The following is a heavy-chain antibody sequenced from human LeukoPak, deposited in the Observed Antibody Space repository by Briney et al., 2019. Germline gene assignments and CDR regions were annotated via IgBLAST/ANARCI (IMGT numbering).Heavy chain of an antibody. Sequence: PGGSLRLSCAASGFTFSRFTMQWVRQAPGKGLEYVSTINSDGGYKYYANSVKGRFTASRDNSKSMLYLQMGSLRAEDMGVYYCARFREERTPYSGLDVWGQGTTVTVSS. V-gene: IGHV3-64*01. J-gene: IGHJ6*02. CDR3: ARFREERTPYSGLDV. CDR1: GFTFSRFT. D-gene: IGHD4-11*01. CDR2: INSDGGYK.